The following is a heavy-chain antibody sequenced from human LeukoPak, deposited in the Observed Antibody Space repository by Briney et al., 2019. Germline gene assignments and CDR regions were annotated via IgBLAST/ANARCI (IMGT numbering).Heavy chain of an antibody. CDR3: ASQSSSSPLGFDY. J-gene: IGHJ4*02. Sequence: SAKVSCKASGGTFSSYAISWVRRAPGQGLEWMGGIIPIFGTANYAQKFQGRVTITADKSTSTAYMELSRLRFEDTAVYYCASQSSSSPLGFDYWGQETLVTVSS. V-gene: IGHV1-69*06. CDR1: GGTFSSYA. CDR2: IIPIFGTA. D-gene: IGHD6-6*01.